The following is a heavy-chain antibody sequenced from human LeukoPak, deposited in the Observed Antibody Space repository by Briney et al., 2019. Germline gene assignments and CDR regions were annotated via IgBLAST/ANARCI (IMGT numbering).Heavy chain of an antibody. D-gene: IGHD5-24*01. V-gene: IGHV3-30*18. CDR1: GFTFSSYG. J-gene: IGHJ4*02. CDR3: AKDIRDGYNSYFDY. Sequence: PGGSLRLSCAAPGFTFSSYGMHWVRQAPGKGLEWVAVISYDGSNKYYADSVKGRFTISRDNSKNTLYLQMNSLRAEDTAVYYCAKDIRDGYNSYFDYWGQGTLVTVSS. CDR2: ISYDGSNK.